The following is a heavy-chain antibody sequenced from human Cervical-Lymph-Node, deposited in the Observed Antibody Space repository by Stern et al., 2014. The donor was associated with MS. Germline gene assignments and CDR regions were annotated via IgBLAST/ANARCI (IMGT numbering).Heavy chain of an antibody. J-gene: IGHJ4*02. CDR3: ARARGQTLFDY. CDR2: ISPTEAT. Sequence: QLQLQESGPGLVKPSQTLSLTCTVSGAPISSGRYYWTWIRQPAGKGLEWIGRISPTEATNYNPSLKRRVAMSVNTSKNQFSLKLPSVTAADTAVYYCARARGQTLFDYWGQGTLVTVSS. CDR1: GAPISSGRYY. V-gene: IGHV4-61*02.